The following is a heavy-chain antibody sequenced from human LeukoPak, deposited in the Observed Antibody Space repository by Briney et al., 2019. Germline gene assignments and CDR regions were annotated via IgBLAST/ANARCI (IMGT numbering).Heavy chain of an antibody. D-gene: IGHD3-3*02. CDR3: ARTLSIAPPDY. Sequence: ASVKVSCKASGYSFTSHYMHWVRQAPGQGLEWMGLINPSGSSTLYAQKFQGRVTMTRDMSTSTVYMELSSLRSEDTAVYYCARTLSIAPPDYWGQGTLVTVSS. J-gene: IGHJ4*02. V-gene: IGHV1-46*01. CDR1: GYSFTSHY. CDR2: INPSGSST.